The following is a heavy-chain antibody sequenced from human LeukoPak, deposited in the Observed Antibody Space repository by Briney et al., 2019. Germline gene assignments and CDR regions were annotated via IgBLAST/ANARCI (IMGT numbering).Heavy chain of an antibody. CDR1: GITLSNYG. CDR3: AKGIYSSGWSYFDY. CDR2: ISDRGSRT. J-gene: IGHJ4*01. Sequence: GGSLRLSCAVSGITLSNYGMSWVRQAPGKGLEWVAGISDRGSRTNYADSVKGRFTISRDNSKNTLYLQMNSLRAEDTAVYYCAKGIYSSGWSYFDYWGHGTLVTVSS. D-gene: IGHD6-19*01. V-gene: IGHV3-23*01.